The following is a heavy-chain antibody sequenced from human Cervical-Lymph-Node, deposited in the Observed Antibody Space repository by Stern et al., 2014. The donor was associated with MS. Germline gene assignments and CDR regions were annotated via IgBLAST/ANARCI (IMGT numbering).Heavy chain of an antibody. Sequence: QVQLVQSGAEVKKPGASVKVSCKTSGYTFSKFYMHWVRQTPGQGLEWMGIISPSGGDTQYAQNFQGRVTMSRDTSTSTVYMELSSLRSEDTGVYYCARGGYYDSSAFGIWGQGTMVIVSS. CDR3: ARGGYYDSSAFGI. V-gene: IGHV1-46*01. CDR2: ISPSGGDT. D-gene: IGHD3-22*01. CDR1: GYTFSKFY. J-gene: IGHJ3*02.